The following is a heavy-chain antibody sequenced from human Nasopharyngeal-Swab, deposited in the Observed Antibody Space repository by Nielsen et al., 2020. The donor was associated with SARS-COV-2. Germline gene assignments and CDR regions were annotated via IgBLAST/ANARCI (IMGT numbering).Heavy chain of an antibody. CDR3: TRCGGSCYTGKDY. CDR1: GFIFSDSA. D-gene: IGHD2-15*01. CDR2: IRSKGNSYAT. J-gene: IGHJ4*02. V-gene: IGHV3-73*01. Sequence: GESLKISCAASGFIFSDSAIHWVRPASGKGLEWVGRIRSKGNSYATEYAASVEGRFTISRDDSKNTAYLQMNSLITEDTAVYYCTRCGGSCYTGKDYWGQGTLVTVSS.